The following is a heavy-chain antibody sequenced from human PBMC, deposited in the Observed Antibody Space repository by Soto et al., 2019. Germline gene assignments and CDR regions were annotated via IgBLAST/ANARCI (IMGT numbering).Heavy chain of an antibody. CDR3: ARGTVTTGRWFGP. D-gene: IGHD4-17*01. CDR1: ASTFTGYT. CDR2: ISTFNGNT. Sequence: QVHLVQSGTEVKEPGASVKVSCKASASTFTGYTINWVRQAPGQGLEWMGWISTFNGNTKYAGNFGGRVTMTTNTSTTTVYMELTSLTFDAPAVYFWARGTVTTGRWFGPWGQGILDRISS. J-gene: IGHJ5*02. V-gene: IGHV1-18*04.